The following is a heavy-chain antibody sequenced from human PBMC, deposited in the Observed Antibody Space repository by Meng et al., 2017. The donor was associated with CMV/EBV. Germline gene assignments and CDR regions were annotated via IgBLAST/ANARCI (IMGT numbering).Heavy chain of an antibody. CDR1: GGSFSGYY. Sequence: SETLSLTCAVYGGSFSGYYWSWIRQPPGKGLEWIGEINHSGSTNYNPSLKSRVTISVDTSKNQFSLKLSSVTAADTAVYYCARASITGTTYYYYYGMDVWGQGTTVTVS. J-gene: IGHJ6*02. D-gene: IGHD1-7*01. CDR3: ARASITGTTYYYYYGMDV. V-gene: IGHV4-34*01. CDR2: INHSGST.